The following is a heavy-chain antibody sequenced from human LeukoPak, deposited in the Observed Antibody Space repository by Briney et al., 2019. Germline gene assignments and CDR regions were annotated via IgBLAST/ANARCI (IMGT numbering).Heavy chain of an antibody. CDR1: GFTVSSNY. CDR3: ARDPGWHSSSWLPLGY. J-gene: IGHJ4*02. Sequence: GGSLRLSCAASGFTVSSNYMSWVRQAPGKGLEWVSVIYSGGSTYYADSVKGRFTISRDNSKNTLYLQMNSLRVEDTAVYYCARDPGWHSSSWLPLGYWGQGTLVTVSS. V-gene: IGHV3-53*01. D-gene: IGHD6-13*01. CDR2: IYSGGST.